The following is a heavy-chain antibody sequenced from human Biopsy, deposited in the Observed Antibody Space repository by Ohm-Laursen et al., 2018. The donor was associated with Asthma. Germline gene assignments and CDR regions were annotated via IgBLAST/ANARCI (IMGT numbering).Heavy chain of an antibody. CDR1: GGSVSSGSYY. Sequence: TLSLTCTVSGGSVSSGSYYWSWIRQPPGKGLAWVSYISYSGSTDYNPSLKSRLTISMDTSKNQFSLKLSSVTAADTAVYYCARVPTTLRYFDLWGRGTLVTVSS. CDR3: ARVPTTLRYFDL. D-gene: IGHD2-15*01. CDR2: ISYSGST. J-gene: IGHJ2*01. V-gene: IGHV4-61*01.